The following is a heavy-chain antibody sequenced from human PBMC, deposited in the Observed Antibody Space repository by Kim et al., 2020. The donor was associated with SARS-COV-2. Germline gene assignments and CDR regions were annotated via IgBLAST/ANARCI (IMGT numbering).Heavy chain of an antibody. CDR2: IYTSGRT. CDR3: SRALGH. J-gene: IGHJ4*02. CDR1: GDSLSSDY. D-gene: IGHD3-16*02. Sequence: SETLSLTCTVSGDSLSSDYWSWNRQPAGTGLEWIWRIYTSGRTNYNPSLQSRVPMSVDMSKNQFSLKLSSVTAADTAVYYCSRALGHWGQGTLVTVSS. V-gene: IGHV4-4*07.